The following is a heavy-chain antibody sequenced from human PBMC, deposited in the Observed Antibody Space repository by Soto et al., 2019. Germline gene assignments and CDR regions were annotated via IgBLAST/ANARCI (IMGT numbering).Heavy chain of an antibody. Sequence: ESGGGLIQPGGSLRLSCAASGFTVSSNYMSWVRQAPGKGLEWVSVIYSGGNTHYADSVKGRFTISRDNSKNTLYLQMNSLRAEDTAVYYCARDFTWIPYYYSGMDVWGQGTTVTGSS. CDR2: IYSGGNT. V-gene: IGHV3-53*01. CDR1: GFTVSSNY. D-gene: IGHD5-18*01. J-gene: IGHJ6*02. CDR3: ARDFTWIPYYYSGMDV.